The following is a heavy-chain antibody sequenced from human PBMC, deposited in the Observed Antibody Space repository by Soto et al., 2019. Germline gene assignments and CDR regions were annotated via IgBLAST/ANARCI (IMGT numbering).Heavy chain of an antibody. CDR3: ARESRGYSYGAGVIDY. CDR2: ISAYNGNT. D-gene: IGHD5-18*01. CDR1: GYTFTSYG. V-gene: IGHV1-18*01. J-gene: IGHJ4*02. Sequence: GASVKVSCKASGYTFTSYGISWVRQAPGQGLEWMGWISAYNGNTNSAQKLQGRVTMTTDTSTSTAYMGLRRLKSDDTAVYYCARESRGYSYGAGVIDYLGQGTLVTVSS.